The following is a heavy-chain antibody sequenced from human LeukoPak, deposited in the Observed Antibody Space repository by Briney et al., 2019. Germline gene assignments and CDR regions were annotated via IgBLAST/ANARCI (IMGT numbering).Heavy chain of an antibody. CDR1: GFTFSSYS. V-gene: IGHV3-21*01. D-gene: IGHD3/OR15-3a*01. Sequence: GGSLRLSCAASGFTFSSYSMNWVRQAPGKGLEWVSSISSSSSYIYYADSVKGRFTISRDNAKNSLYLQMNSLRAEDTAVYYCASPRRTGYYYYYYGMDVWGQGTTVTVSS. CDR3: ASPRRTGYYYYYYGMDV. CDR2: ISSSSSYI. J-gene: IGHJ6*02.